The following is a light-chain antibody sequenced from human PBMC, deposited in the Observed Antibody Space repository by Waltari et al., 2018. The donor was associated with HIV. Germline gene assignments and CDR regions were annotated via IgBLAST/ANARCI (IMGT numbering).Light chain of an antibody. CDR1: SRDIGNSNL. CDR2: EGI. Sequence: QSALTQPASVSGSPGQSITISCTGTSRDIGNSNLVSWYQQHPGKAPKPIIYEGIKRPSGVSNRISGSKSANTASLTISGLQAEDEADYFCSSYGGSSNWLFGGGTKLTVL. CDR3: SSYGGSSNWL. J-gene: IGLJ2*01. V-gene: IGLV2-23*01.